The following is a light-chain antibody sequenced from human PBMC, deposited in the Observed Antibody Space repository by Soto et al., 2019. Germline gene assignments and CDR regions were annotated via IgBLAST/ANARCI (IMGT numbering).Light chain of an antibody. CDR3: QQYDSSPRT. V-gene: IGKV3-20*01. CDR1: QSVSSSY. J-gene: IGKJ1*01. CDR2: RTS. Sequence: EIVLTQSPGTLSLSPGERATLSCRASQSVSSSYLAWYQQKPGQAPRLLIYRTSNRATGIPDRFSGSGSGTDFTLTISRLEPEDFAVYWCQQYDSSPRTFGQGNKVELK.